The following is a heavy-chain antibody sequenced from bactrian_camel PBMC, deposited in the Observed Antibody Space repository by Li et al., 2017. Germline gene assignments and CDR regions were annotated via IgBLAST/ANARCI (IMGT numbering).Heavy chain of an antibody. CDR3: AANVGGWFCRRNSGDFGY. CDR1: EFSLY. V-gene: IGHV3S31*01. CDR2: IYGPGGIT. D-gene: IGHD7*01. Sequence: VQLVESGGGLVQPGTSARLSCVASEFSLYMVWVRQAPGKEREGVAQIYGPGGITEYDDSVKGRFTISRDNAKNTLYLEMNSLKPEDTAMYYCAANVGGWFCRRNSGDFGYWGQGTQVTVSS. J-gene: IGHJ6*01.